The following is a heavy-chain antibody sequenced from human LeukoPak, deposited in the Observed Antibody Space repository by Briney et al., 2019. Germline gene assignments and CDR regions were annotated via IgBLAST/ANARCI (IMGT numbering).Heavy chain of an antibody. CDR1: GGSFGGYC. V-gene: IGHV4-34*01. J-gene: IGHJ3*02. CDR3: ARGNRPYGEHEAFDI. Sequence: PSETLSLTCVVYGGSFGGYCWTWIRQPPGKGLEWIGEIDHSGSTNYNPSLQSRVTISVDTSKNQFSLKVSSVSAADTAVYYCARGNRPYGEHEAFDIWGHGTTVTVSP. D-gene: IGHD3-10*01. CDR2: IDHSGST.